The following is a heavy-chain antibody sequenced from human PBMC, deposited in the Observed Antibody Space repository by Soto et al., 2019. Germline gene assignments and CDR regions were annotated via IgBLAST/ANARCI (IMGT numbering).Heavy chain of an antibody. CDR3: AKVSLDGSGGSRVRQPVVY. V-gene: IGHV3-23*01. J-gene: IGHJ4*02. Sequence: GGSLRLSCAASGFTFRTYAMSWVRQAPGKGPEWVSGISASGSSTYYADSVKGRSTISRDNSKNTLYLQMNSLRAEDTAVYHCAKVSLDGSGGSRVRQPVVYWGQGALVTVSS. CDR2: ISASGSST. CDR1: GFTFRTYA. D-gene: IGHD2-15*01.